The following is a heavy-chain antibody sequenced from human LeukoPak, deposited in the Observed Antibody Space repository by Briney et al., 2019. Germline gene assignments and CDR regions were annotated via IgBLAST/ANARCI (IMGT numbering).Heavy chain of an antibody. Sequence: PGGSLRLSCAASGFTFTSYGMTWVRQAQGKGLEWVSSISISSSYIYYADSVKVRFTISRYNAKNSLYLQMNSLRAEDTAVYYCAREIFVRGVYGKNFDYWGQGTLVTVSS. J-gene: IGHJ4*02. D-gene: IGHD3-10*01. CDR3: AREIFVRGVYGKNFDY. CDR2: ISISSSYI. V-gene: IGHV3-21*01. CDR1: GFTFTSYG.